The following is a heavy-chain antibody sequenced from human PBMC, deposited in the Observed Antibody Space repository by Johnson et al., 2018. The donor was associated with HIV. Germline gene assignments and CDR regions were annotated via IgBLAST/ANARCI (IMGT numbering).Heavy chain of an antibody. CDR2: IRYDGSNK. CDR1: GFTFSSYG. V-gene: IGHV3-30*02. Sequence: QVQLVESGGGVVQPGRSLRLSCAASGFTFSSYGMHWVRQAPGKGLEWVAFIRYDGSNKYYADSVKGRFTISRDNSKNTLYLQMNSLRAEDTAVYYCAKDRGLLDAFDIWGQGTMVTVSS. CDR3: AKDRGLLDAFDI. J-gene: IGHJ3*02.